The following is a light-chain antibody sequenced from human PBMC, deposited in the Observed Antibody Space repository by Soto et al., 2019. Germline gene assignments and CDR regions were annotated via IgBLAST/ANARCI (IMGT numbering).Light chain of an antibody. V-gene: IGKV1-27*01. CDR2: AAS. CDR3: QKYDSVPFT. CDR1: QGISNY. Sequence: DIQMTQSPSSLSASVGDRVTITCRASQGISNYLAWYQQKPGKVPKLLIYAASTLHSEAPSRFSGSGSGTDFTVTISSLQPEDVATYYCQKYDSVPFTFGPRTKVDIK. J-gene: IGKJ3*01.